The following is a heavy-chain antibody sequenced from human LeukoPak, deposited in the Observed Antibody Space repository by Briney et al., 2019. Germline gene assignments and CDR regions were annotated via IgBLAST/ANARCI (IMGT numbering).Heavy chain of an antibody. Sequence: GRSLRLSCAASRFTFSSYGMHWVRQAPGKGLEWVSIIYSGGRTYYADSVKGRFTISRDNAKNSLYLQMNSLRAEDTAVYYCARDRGVVPGAIDTFDIWGQGTKVTVSS. J-gene: IGHJ3*02. V-gene: IGHV3-NL1*01. CDR2: IYSGGRT. CDR3: ARDRGVVPGAIDTFDI. CDR1: RFTFSSYG. D-gene: IGHD2-2*01.